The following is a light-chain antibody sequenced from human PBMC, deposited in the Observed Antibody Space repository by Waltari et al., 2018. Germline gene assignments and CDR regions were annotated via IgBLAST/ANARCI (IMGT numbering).Light chain of an antibody. Sequence: SYELTQPPSVSVSPGQTASITCSGDKLGDKYAFWYQQKPGQSPVLVIYQDSKRPSGIPERFSGSNSGNTPTLTISGTQAMDEADYYCQAWDSSTRYVFGTGTKVTVL. CDR1: KLGDKY. V-gene: IGLV3-1*01. CDR3: QAWDSSTRYV. J-gene: IGLJ1*01. CDR2: QDS.